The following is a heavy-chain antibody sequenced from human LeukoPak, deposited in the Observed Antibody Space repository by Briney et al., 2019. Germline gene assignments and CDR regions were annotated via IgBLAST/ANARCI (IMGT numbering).Heavy chain of an antibody. CDR3: ARRSCSSTSCWNLLDY. CDR1: GGSISGYY. Sequence: KTSETLSLTCTVSGGSISGYYWSWIRQPPGKGLEWIGYIYTSGNTNYNPSLKSRVTISVDTSKNQFSLKLSSVTAADTAVYYCARRSCSSTSCWNLLDYWGQGTLVTVSS. D-gene: IGHD2-2*01. CDR2: IYTSGNT. V-gene: IGHV4-4*09. J-gene: IGHJ4*02.